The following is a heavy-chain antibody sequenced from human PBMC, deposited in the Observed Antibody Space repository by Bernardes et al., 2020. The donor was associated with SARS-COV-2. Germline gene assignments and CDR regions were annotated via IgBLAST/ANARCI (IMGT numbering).Heavy chain of an antibody. V-gene: IGHV3-23*01. CDR2: ISGSGGST. D-gene: IGHD1-26*01. CDR1: GFTFSSYA. Sequence: GGSLRLSCAASGFTFSSYAMSWVRQAPGKGLEWVSAISGSGGSTYYADSVKGRFTISRDNSKNTLYLQMNSLRAEDTAVYYCAKDFSEIGGGSYFYYYGMDVWGQGTTVTVSS. CDR3: AKDFSEIGGGSYFYYYGMDV. J-gene: IGHJ6*02.